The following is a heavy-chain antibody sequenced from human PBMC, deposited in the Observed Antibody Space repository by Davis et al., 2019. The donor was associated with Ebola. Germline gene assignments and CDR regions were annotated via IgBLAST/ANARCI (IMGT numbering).Heavy chain of an antibody. V-gene: IGHV3-30-3*01. CDR3: AAGRGNSFLVDY. Sequence: GESLKISCAASGFTFSSYAMHWVRQAPGKGLEWVAVISYDGSNKYYADSVKGRFTISRDNSKNTLYLQMNSLRAEDTAVYYCAAGRGNSFLVDYWGQGTLVTVSS. J-gene: IGHJ4*02. CDR2: ISYDGSNK. D-gene: IGHD4-23*01. CDR1: GFTFSSYA.